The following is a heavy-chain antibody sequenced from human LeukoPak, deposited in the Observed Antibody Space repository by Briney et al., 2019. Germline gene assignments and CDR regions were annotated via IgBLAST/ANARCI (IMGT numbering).Heavy chain of an antibody. CDR2: INHSGST. V-gene: IGHV4-34*01. Sequence: PSETLSVTCAVYGGTFSGYYWSWIRQPPGKGLEWIGEINHSGSTNYNLSLKSRVTISVDTSKNQFSLKLSSVTAADTAVYYCARGSRLVRGVHNWFDPWGQGTLVTVSS. CDR1: GGTFSGYY. D-gene: IGHD3-10*01. CDR3: ARGSRLVRGVHNWFDP. J-gene: IGHJ5*02.